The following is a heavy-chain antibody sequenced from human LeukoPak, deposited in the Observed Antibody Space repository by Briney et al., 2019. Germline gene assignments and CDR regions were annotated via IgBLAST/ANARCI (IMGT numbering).Heavy chain of an antibody. J-gene: IGHJ6*03. CDR3: ARVGLQYYYYYYMDV. CDR1: GYTFTSYD. CDR2: MNPNSGNT. Sequence: GASVKVSCKASGYTFTSYDINWVRQATGQGLEWMGWMNPNSGNTGYAHKFQGRVTMTRNNSISTAYMELSSLRSEDAAVYYCARVGLQYYYYYYMDVWGKGTTVTVSS. V-gene: IGHV1-8*01.